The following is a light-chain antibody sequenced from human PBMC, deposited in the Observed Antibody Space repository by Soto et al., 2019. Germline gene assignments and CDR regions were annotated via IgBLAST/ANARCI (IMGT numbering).Light chain of an antibody. CDR1: SSNIGSNY. Sequence: QSVLTQPPSASGTPGQRVTISCSGSSSNIGSNYVYWYQQLPGTAPKLLIYSNNQRPSGVPDRFSGSKSGTSASLAISGLRSEYEADYYCAAWDDSLGGYVFGIGTKVTVL. CDR2: SNN. V-gene: IGLV1-47*02. J-gene: IGLJ1*01. CDR3: AAWDDSLGGYV.